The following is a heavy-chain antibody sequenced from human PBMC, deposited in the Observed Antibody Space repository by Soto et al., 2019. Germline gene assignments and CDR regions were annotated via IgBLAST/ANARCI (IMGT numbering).Heavy chain of an antibody. V-gene: IGHV3-23*01. J-gene: IGHJ4*02. D-gene: IGHD5-12*01. CDR1: GFTFSSYA. CDR3: AKTRGYPYYFDY. CDR2: ISGDGATT. Sequence: TGGSLRLSCAASGFTFSSYAMNWVRQAPGKGLEWVSAISGDGATTYYADSVKGRFTISRDNSKNTLYLQMNSLKAEDTAVYYCAKTRGYPYYFDYWGQGTLVTVS.